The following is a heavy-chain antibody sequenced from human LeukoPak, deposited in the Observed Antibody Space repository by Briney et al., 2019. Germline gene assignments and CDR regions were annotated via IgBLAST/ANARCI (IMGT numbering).Heavy chain of an antibody. CDR2: INTDGSNT. V-gene: IGHV3-74*01. J-gene: IGHJ4*02. Sequence: GGSLRLSCAASGFTLRSSWMHWVRQAPGEGLVWVSCINTDGSNTNYADSVKGRFTFSRDNAKNTLYLQMNSLRVEDTAVYYCARGKIRYSYGRFDYWGQGILVTVSS. CDR1: GFTLRSSW. D-gene: IGHD5-18*01. CDR3: ARGKIRYSYGRFDY.